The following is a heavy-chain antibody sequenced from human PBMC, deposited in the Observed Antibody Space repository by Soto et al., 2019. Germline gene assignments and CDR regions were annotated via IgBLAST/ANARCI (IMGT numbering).Heavy chain of an antibody. V-gene: IGHV1-69*01. D-gene: IGHD5-18*01. J-gene: IGHJ6*02. CDR1: GGTFSSYG. Sequence: QVQLVQSGPEVKKPGSSVQVSCKASGGTFSSYGLSWVRQAPGQGLEWMGGIIPIFGTTNYAQKFQGRVTITADESTSTAYMGLSSLRSEDTAVYYCARDLGYNYGVYYGMDVWGQGTTVTVSS. CDR2: IIPIFGTT. CDR3: ARDLGYNYGVYYGMDV.